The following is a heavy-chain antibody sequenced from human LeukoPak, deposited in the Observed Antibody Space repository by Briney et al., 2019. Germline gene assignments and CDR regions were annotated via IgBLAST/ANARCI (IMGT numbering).Heavy chain of an antibody. CDR1: GYIFTSYW. Sequence: GESLQISCKGSGYIFTSYWIGWGRQLPGKGLEWMGIIYPGASDTRYSPSFQGQVTISADKSISTAYLQWSSLKASDTAMYYCARAFQAFDIWGQGTMVTVSS. CDR2: IYPGASDT. J-gene: IGHJ3*02. CDR3: ARAFQAFDI. V-gene: IGHV5-51*01. D-gene: IGHD3-3*02.